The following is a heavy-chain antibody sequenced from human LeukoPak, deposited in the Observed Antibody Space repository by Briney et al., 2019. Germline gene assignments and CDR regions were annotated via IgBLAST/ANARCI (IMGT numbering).Heavy chain of an antibody. J-gene: IGHJ4*02. D-gene: IGHD6-13*01. Sequence: SETLSLTCTVSGGSISSYYWSWIRQPPGKGLEWVGYISYSGSTTYNPSLKNRVTISVDTSKNQFSLKLSSVTAADTAVYYCARVTGYMTEDYFDYWGQGTLITVSS. CDR2: ISYSGST. CDR1: GGSISSYY. V-gene: IGHV4-59*01. CDR3: ARVTGYMTEDYFDY.